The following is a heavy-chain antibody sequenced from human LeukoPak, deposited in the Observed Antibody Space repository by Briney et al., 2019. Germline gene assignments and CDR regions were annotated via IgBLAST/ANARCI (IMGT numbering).Heavy chain of an antibody. J-gene: IGHJ5*02. V-gene: IGHV4-39*07. CDR1: GGSISGSSYY. Sequence: TSETLSLTCTVSGGSISGSSYYWGWIRQPPGKGLEWIGSIYYSGSTYYNPSLKSRVTISVDTSKNQFSLKLSSVTAADTAVYYCARGTNWFDPWGQGTLVTVSS. CDR3: ARGTNWFDP. CDR2: IYYSGST.